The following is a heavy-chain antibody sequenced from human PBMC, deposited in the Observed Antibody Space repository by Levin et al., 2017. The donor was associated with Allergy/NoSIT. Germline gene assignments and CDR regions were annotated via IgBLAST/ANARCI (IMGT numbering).Heavy chain of an antibody. J-gene: IGHJ4*02. Sequence: GGSLRLSCAASGFTFSRDGMHWVRQAPGKGLEWVAVVSNDGGTTYYADSVKGRFTISRDNSKNTLYLQMHSLRSEDTAVYYCAKEGSNRRWCFDYWGQGTLVTVSS. D-gene: IGHD2-21*01. V-gene: IGHV3-30*18. CDR2: VSNDGGTT. CDR3: AKEGSNRRWCFDY. CDR1: GFTFSRDG.